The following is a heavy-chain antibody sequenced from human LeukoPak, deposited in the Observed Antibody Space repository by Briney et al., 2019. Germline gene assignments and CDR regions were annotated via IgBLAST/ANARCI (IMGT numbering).Heavy chain of an antibody. J-gene: IGHJ4*02. CDR1: GGSFTMYY. V-gene: IGHV4-4*07. CDR2: IYTTGST. CDR3: ARDRKYGDSYFDY. Sequence: LETLSLTCTVSGGSFTMYYWSWIRQPAGKGLEWIGRIYTTGSTNYNPSLKSRVAMSVDTSKGQFSLKLSSVTAADTAVYYCARDRKYGDSYFDYWGQGILLTVSS. D-gene: IGHD4-17*01.